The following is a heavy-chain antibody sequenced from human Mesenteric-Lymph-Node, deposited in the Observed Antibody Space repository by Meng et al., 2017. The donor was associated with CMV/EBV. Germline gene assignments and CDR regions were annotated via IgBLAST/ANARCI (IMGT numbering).Heavy chain of an antibody. CDR2: LHQDGSEK. V-gene: IGHV3-7*01. J-gene: IGHJ4*02. D-gene: IGHD5-12*01. Sequence: GESLKISCAASGFTFSSNHMTWVRQAPGKGLEWVANLHQDGSEKYYVDSVKGRFTISRDNAKNSLYLQMNSLRAEDTAVYYCAREVGSWTSGYGDYWGQGTLVTVSS. CDR1: GFTFSSNH. CDR3: AREVGSWTSGYGDY.